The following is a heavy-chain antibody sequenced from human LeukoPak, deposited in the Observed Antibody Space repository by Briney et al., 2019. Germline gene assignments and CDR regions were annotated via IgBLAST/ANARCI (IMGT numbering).Heavy chain of an antibody. D-gene: IGHD5-18*01. CDR1: GFTVSSNY. Sequence: PGGSLRLSCAASGFTVSSNYMSWVRQAPGKGLEWVSYISSDSRMIYYADSVKGRFSISRDNAKNTLYLHMNSLRDEDTAVYYCARDRDTSMVKGYWGQGTLVTVSS. CDR3: ARDRDTSMVKGY. J-gene: IGHJ4*02. CDR2: ISSDSRMI. V-gene: IGHV3-48*02.